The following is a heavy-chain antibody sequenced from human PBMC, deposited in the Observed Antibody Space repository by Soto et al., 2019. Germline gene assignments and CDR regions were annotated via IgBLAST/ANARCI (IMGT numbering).Heavy chain of an antibody. CDR1: GGSISSSSYY. Sequence: SETLSLTCTVSGGSISSSSYYWGWIRQPPGKGLEWIGSIYYSGSTYYNPSLKSRVTISVDTSKNQFSLKLSSVTAADTAVYYCAGHNYDFWSGPKAPNWFDPWGQGTLVTVSS. J-gene: IGHJ5*02. V-gene: IGHV4-39*01. CDR2: IYYSGST. CDR3: AGHNYDFWSGPKAPNWFDP. D-gene: IGHD3-3*01.